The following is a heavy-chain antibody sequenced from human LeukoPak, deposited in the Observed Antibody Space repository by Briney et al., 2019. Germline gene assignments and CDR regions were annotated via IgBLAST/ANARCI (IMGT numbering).Heavy chain of an antibody. Sequence: QPGRSLTLSCTAAGFTFGDDAMSWVRQAPGRGLESVGFIGRKAYGCTKEYGGAVKGTLTISRDDCKSIACLQMNSLRSEDTAEYDCAKDHSNALLRFGEVIRKTRDGYFDYWGQGTLGTVSS. D-gene: IGHD3-10*01. CDR3: AKDHSNALLRFGEVIRKTRDGYFDY. CDR1: GFTFGDDA. J-gene: IGHJ4*02. V-gene: IGHV3-49*04. CDR2: IGRKAYGCTK.